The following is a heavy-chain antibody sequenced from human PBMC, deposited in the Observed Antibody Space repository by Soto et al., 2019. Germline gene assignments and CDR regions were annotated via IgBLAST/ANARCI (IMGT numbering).Heavy chain of an antibody. Sequence: EVQLVESGGGLVQPGRSLRLSCVASGFTFDDYGLQWVRQTPEKCLEWVSSITCNSGSVFYADSVKGRFTISRDNAKNSLYLQMNGLRVEDTAIYYCEKDNRGYDNDAFNCWGQGTMATVSS. CDR1: GFTFDDYG. CDR3: EKDNRGYDNDAFNC. V-gene: IGHV3-9*01. J-gene: IGHJ3*01. CDR2: ITCNSGSV. D-gene: IGHD5-12*01.